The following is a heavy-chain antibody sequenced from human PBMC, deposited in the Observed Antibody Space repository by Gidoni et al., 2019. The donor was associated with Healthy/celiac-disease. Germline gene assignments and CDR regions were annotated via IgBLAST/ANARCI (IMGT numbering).Heavy chain of an antibody. CDR3: ARDWGRGYRKFYYYYGMDV. J-gene: IGHJ6*02. Sequence: QVQLQESGPGLVKPSGTLSLTCAVPGGSISSSNWRSWVRQPPGKGLEWIGEIYHSGSTNYNPALKSRVTITGDKSKNQFCLKLSSVTAADTAVYYWARDWGRGYRKFYYYYGMDVWGQGTTVTVSS. V-gene: IGHV4-4*02. CDR1: GGSISSSNW. D-gene: IGHD5-18*01. CDR2: IYHSGST.